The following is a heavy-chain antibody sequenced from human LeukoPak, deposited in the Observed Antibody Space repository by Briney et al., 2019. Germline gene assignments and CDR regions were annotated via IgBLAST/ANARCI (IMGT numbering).Heavy chain of an antibody. J-gene: IGHJ4*02. CDR1: GDTFSTCG. Sequence: GAAKDSCKASGDTFSTCGISWVRHAPGQRGEGRGWISGHNGNTNNAQKPQGRVTTTTDSPTSTVSMELRSLRSDDTAVYSCARVVTGSGGSTDYWSQGTLVTVPS. D-gene: IGHD6-19*01. CDR3: ARVVTGSGGSTDY. V-gene: IGHV1-18*04. CDR2: ISGHNGNT.